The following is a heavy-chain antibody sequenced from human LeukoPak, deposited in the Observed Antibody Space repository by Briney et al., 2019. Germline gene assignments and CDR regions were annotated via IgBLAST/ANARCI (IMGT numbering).Heavy chain of an antibody. CDR2: ITIGGKNA. CDR3: PKRRCGRNGCPYYFDY. CDR1: GFTFSNYA. D-gene: IGHD2-15*01. V-gene: IGHV3-23*01. J-gene: IGHJ4*02. Sequence: GGSLRLSCLASGFTFSNYAMSWVHQAPGKGLEWVSGITIGGKNAYYADSVKGRFTISRDNFKNTLDLQMNSLRADDTDVYYCPKRRCGRNGCPYYFDYWGQGTLVTVSS.